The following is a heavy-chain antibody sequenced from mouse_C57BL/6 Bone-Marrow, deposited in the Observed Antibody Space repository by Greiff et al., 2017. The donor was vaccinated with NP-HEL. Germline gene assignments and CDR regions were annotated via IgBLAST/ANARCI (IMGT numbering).Heavy chain of an antibody. Sequence: QVHVKQPGAELVKPGASVKLSCKASGYTFTSYWMHWVKQRPGQGLEWIGMIHPNSGSTNYNEKFKSKATLTVDKSSSTAYMQLSSLTSEDSAVYYCARDGGWYFDVWGTGTTVTVSS. CDR2: IHPNSGST. CDR3: ARDGGWYFDV. J-gene: IGHJ1*03. CDR1: GYTFTSYW. V-gene: IGHV1-64*01.